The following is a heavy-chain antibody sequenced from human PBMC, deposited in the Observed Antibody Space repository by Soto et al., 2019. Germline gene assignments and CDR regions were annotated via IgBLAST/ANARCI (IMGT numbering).Heavy chain of an antibody. CDR3: ATEMATEGNDD. J-gene: IGHJ4*02. Sequence: ASVKVSCKASGYTFTSYFMHWVRQAPGQGLEWMGIINPSGGSTSYAQKFQGRVTMTRDTSTSTVYMELSSLRSEDTAVYYCATEMATEGNDDWGQGTLVTVSS. CDR1: GYTFTSYF. V-gene: IGHV1-46*01. CDR2: INPSGGST. D-gene: IGHD5-12*01.